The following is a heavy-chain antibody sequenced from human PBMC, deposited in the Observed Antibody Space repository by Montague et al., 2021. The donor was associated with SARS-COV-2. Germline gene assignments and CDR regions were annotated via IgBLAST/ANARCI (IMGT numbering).Heavy chain of an antibody. Sequence: SETLSLTCAVSGASFSTSTYHWAWIRQSPGKELEWVGSFSYSDSTHYNPSLRSRVTISVDTSKIHFSLKLNSVTAADTAVYYCARHMGHVLVGVTDANWFDPWGQGTLVTVSS. V-gene: IGHV4-39*01. J-gene: IGHJ5*02. CDR1: GASFSTSTYH. D-gene: IGHD6-13*01. CDR3: ARHMGHVLVGVTDANWFDP. CDR2: FSYSDST.